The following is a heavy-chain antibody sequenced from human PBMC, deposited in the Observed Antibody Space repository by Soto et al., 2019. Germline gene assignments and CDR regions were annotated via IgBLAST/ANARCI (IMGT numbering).Heavy chain of an antibody. Sequence: QITLKESGPTLVKPTQTLTLTCTFSGFSLTTRGVGVGWIRQPPGKALEWLALIYWDDDEGYSPSLKSRLTIAKDTYKNQVVLTMTTVDPVDTATYYGAHRPRGYSYHFDYWGQGTLVTVSS. CDR1: GFSLTTRGVG. D-gene: IGHD5-18*01. CDR2: IYWDDDE. CDR3: AHRPRGYSYHFDY. J-gene: IGHJ4*02. V-gene: IGHV2-5*02.